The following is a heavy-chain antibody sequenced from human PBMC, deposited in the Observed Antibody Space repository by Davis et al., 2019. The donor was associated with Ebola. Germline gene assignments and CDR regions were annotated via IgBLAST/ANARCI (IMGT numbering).Heavy chain of an antibody. CDR2: ISYDGSNK. J-gene: IGHJ4*02. CDR1: GFTFSGYG. V-gene: IGHV3-30*18. CDR3: AKDQGYYDSSGYKGGFDY. Sequence: GESLKISCAASGFTFSGYGMHWVRQAPGKGLEWVAVISYDGSNKYYADSVKGRFTISRDNSKNTLYLQMNSLRAEDTAVYYCAKDQGYYDSSGYKGGFDYWGQGTLVTVSS. D-gene: IGHD3-22*01.